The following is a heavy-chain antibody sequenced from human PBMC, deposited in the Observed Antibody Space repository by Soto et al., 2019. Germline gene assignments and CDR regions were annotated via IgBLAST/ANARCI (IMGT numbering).Heavy chain of an antibody. CDR3: AREDRNWFDP. V-gene: IGHV1-3*01. Sequence: QVQLVQSGAEVKKPGASVKVSCKASGYTFTTYAMHWARQAPGQRLEWMGWIDAGNGNTKYSQKFQGRVTITRDTSASTVYMELSSLRSEDTAVYYCAREDRNWFDPWGQGTLVTVSS. CDR2: IDAGNGNT. CDR1: GYTFTTYA. D-gene: IGHD2-15*01. J-gene: IGHJ5*02.